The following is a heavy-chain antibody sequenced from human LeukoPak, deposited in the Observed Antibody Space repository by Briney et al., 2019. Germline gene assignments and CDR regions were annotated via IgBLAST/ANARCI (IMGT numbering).Heavy chain of an antibody. D-gene: IGHD3-16*02. Sequence: SETLSLTCTVSGGSISSYYWSWIRQPPGKGLEWIGYIYYSGSTNYNPSLKSRVTISVDTSKNQFSLKLSFVTAVDTAVYYCTRQGQAWGSYRYTLDYWGQGTLVTVSS. CDR3: TRQGQAWGSYRYTLDY. V-gene: IGHV4-59*01. CDR1: GGSISSYY. CDR2: IYYSGST. J-gene: IGHJ4*02.